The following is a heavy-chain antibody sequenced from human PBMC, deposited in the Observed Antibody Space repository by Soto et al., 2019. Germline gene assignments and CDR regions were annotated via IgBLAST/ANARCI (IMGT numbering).Heavy chain of an antibody. V-gene: IGHV3-74*01. CDR2: RYIDGSRT. CDR3: ARGAGGYYYMDV. CDR1: GFTFSSYW. Sequence: EVQLVESGGGLVQPGGSLRLSCAASGFTFSSYWMHWVRQVPGKGLVWVSRRYIDGSRTSYAYSVKGRFTISRDNAKNALYLQMHSLRAEDTAVYYRARGAGGYYYMDVWGKGTTVTVSS. D-gene: IGHD3-10*01. J-gene: IGHJ6*03.